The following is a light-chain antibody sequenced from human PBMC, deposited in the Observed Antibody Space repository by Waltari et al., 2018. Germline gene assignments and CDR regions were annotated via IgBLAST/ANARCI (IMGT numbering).Light chain of an antibody. Sequence: QAVVTQEPSLTVSPGGTVTLTCASRSGAVTDGHFPFWFQQKPGQGPRTLIYETMKNHSWTPARFSGSLLGGKAALTLSGAQPDDEADYYCLLAYTDNRVFGGGTRLTVL. V-gene: IGLV7-46*01. J-gene: IGLJ2*01. CDR1: SGAVTDGHF. CDR3: LLAYTDNRV. CDR2: ETM.